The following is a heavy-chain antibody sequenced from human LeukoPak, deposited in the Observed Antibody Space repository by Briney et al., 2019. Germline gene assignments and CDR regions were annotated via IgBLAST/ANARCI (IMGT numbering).Heavy chain of an antibody. V-gene: IGHV3-74*01. Sequence: GGSLRLSCAASGFTFSSYWMHWVRQAPGKGLVWVSRINSDGSSTSYADSVKGRFTISRDNAKNTLYLQMDSLRAEDTAVYYCARERNNWNSNWFDPWGQGTLVTVSS. J-gene: IGHJ5*02. CDR1: GFTFSSYW. CDR3: ARERNNWNSNWFDP. D-gene: IGHD1/OR15-1a*01. CDR2: INSDGSST.